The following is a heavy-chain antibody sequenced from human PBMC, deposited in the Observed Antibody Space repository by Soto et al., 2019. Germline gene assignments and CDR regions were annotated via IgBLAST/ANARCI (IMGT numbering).Heavy chain of an antibody. CDR1: GYTFTSYG. D-gene: IGHD6-19*01. Sequence: VASVKVSCKASGYTFTSYGISWVRQAPGQGLEWMGWISAYNGNTNYAQKLQGRVTMTTDTSTSTAYMELRSLRSDDTAVYYCARPLHSSGWYSPYYYYGMDVWGQGTTVTVSS. CDR2: ISAYNGNT. J-gene: IGHJ6*02. CDR3: ARPLHSSGWYSPYYYYGMDV. V-gene: IGHV1-18*04.